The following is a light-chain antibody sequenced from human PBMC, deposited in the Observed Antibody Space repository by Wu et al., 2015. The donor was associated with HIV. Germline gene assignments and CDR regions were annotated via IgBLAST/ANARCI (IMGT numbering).Light chain of an antibody. Sequence: EIVLTQSPGTLSLSPGERVTLSCRASQSVSSSYLAWYQQKPGQAPRLLIYGASSRVTGIPDRFSGSGSGTDFTLTISRLEPEDFAVYYCQQYGSLITFGQGTRLEIK. CDR1: QSVSSSY. V-gene: IGKV3-20*01. CDR3: QQYGSLIT. CDR2: GAS. J-gene: IGKJ5*01.